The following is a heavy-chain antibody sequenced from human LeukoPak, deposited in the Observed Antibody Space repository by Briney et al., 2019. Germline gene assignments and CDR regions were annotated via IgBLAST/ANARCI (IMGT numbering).Heavy chain of an antibody. Sequence: SETLSLTCTVSGGSISSSSYYWGWIRQPPGKGLEWIGSIYYSGSTYYNPSLKSRVTISVDTSKNQFSLKLSSVTAADTAVYYCATSRYSSGWLGYWGQGTLVTVSP. V-gene: IGHV4-39*01. CDR3: ATSRYSSGWLGY. CDR1: GGSISSSSYY. D-gene: IGHD6-19*01. CDR2: IYYSGST. J-gene: IGHJ4*02.